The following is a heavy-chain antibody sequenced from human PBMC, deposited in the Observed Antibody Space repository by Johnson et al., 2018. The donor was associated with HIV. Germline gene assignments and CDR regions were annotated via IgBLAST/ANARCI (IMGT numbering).Heavy chain of an antibody. V-gene: IGHV3-66*01. CDR3: ARAPSPGPGGAFDI. Sequence: WVRQAPGKGLEWVSVIYSGGSTYYADSVKGRFTISRDNSKNTLYLQMNSLRAEDTAVYYCARAPSPGPGGAFDIWGQGTMVTVSS. J-gene: IGHJ3*02. CDR2: IYSGGST.